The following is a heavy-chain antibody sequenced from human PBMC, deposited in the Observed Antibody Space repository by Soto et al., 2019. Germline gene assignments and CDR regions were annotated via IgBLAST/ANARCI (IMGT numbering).Heavy chain of an antibody. V-gene: IGHV1-3*04. CDR1: GITYTTYA. D-gene: IGHD5-12*01. CDR2: INTGNGNT. Sequence: QVQVVQSGAEVKKPGASVKVSCKASGITYTTYAIHWVRQAPGQGLEWMGWINTGNGNTRYSQRFQGRVTLTTDTYAMTAYMDLSSLTSEDTAVYYCARAISGYVTWGQGTLITVSS. J-gene: IGHJ5*02. CDR3: ARAISGYVT.